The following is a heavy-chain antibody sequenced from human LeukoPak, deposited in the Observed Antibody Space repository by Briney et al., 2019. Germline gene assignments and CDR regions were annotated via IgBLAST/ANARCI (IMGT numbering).Heavy chain of an antibody. J-gene: IGHJ4*02. Sequence: GGSLRLPCAASGFTFTSHAMTWVRQAPGRGLEWVSTISNGGGYTYYADSAKGRFTLSRDNSKNALYLQMNSLRAEDTAVYYCAKALSGSGWYYFDYWGQGILVTVSS. CDR1: GFTFTSHA. CDR2: ISNGGGYT. CDR3: AKALSGSGWYYFDY. D-gene: IGHD6-19*01. V-gene: IGHV3-23*01.